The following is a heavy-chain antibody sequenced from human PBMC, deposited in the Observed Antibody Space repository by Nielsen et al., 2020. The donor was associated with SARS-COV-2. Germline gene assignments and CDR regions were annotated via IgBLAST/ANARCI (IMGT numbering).Heavy chain of an antibody. CDR3: ARHDYGDYVDY. CDR2: IYYSGST. Sequence: SETLSLTCTVSGGSISSGDYYWSWIRQPPGKGLEWIGYIYYSGSTYYNPSLKSRVTISVDTSKNQCSLKLSSVTAADTAVYYCARHDYGDYVDYWGQGTLVTVSS. J-gene: IGHJ4*02. CDR1: GGSISSGDYY. V-gene: IGHV4-30-4*01. D-gene: IGHD4-17*01.